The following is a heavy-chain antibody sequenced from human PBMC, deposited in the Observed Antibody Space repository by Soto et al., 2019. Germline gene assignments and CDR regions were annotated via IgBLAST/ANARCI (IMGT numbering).Heavy chain of an antibody. CDR1: GGSISSSNW. V-gene: IGHV4-4*02. CDR3: ARAWDYYDSSGDELYNWFDP. D-gene: IGHD3-22*01. J-gene: IGHJ5*02. Sequence: QVQLQESGPGLVKPSGTLSLTCAVSGGSISSSNWWSWVRQPPGKGLEWIGEIYHSGSTNYNPSLKSRVTISVDKSKNQFSLKLSSVTAADTAVYYCARAWDYYDSSGDELYNWFDPWGQGTLVTVSS. CDR2: IYHSGST.